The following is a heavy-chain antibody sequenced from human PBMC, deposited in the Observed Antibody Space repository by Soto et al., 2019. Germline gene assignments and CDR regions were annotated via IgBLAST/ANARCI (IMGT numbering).Heavy chain of an antibody. Sequence: SETLSLTCAVYGGSFSGYYWSWIRQPPGKGLEWIGEINHSGSTNYNPSLKSRVTMTTDTSTSTAYMELRSLRSDDTAVYYCARGASGVVAATDDAFDIWGQGTMVTVSS. CDR1: GGSFSGYY. J-gene: IGHJ3*02. CDR3: ARGASGVVAATDDAFDI. D-gene: IGHD2-15*01. V-gene: IGHV4-34*10. CDR2: INHSGST.